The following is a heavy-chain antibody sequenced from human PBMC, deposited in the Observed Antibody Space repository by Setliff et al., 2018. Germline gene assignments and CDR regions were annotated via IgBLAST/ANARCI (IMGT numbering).Heavy chain of an antibody. Sequence: PSETLSLTCTVSGGSMGSYYWTWIRQSAGKGLEWIGRVYTTGSTAFNPSLNSRVTMSLDKSKNQFSLKLYSVTAADTAVYYCARTSRDGATYMDVWGKGTTVTVSS. CDR2: VYTTGST. J-gene: IGHJ6*03. CDR1: GGSMGSYY. CDR3: ARTSRDGATYMDV. D-gene: IGHD3-10*01. V-gene: IGHV4-4*07.